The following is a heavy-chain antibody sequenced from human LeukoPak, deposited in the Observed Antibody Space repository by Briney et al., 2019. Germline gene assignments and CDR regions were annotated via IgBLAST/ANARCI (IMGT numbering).Heavy chain of an antibody. D-gene: IGHD3-22*01. CDR1: GYTFTSYD. CDR2: MNPNSGNT. V-gene: IGHV1-8*01. CDR3: ARGGPRDYYDSSGRTYGMDV. J-gene: IGHJ6*02. Sequence: GASVKVSCKASGYTFTSYDINWVRQAPGQGLEWMGWMNPNSGNTGYAQKFQGRVTMTRNTSISTAYMELSSLRSEDTAVYYCARGGPRDYYDSSGRTYGMDVWGQGTTVTVSS.